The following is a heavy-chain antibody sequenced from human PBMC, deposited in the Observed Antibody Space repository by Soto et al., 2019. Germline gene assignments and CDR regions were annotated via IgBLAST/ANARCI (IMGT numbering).Heavy chain of an antibody. V-gene: IGHV3-23*01. CDR3: AKAPITIFGVVITTTYYFDY. CDR2: ISGSGGST. CDR1: GFTFSSYA. J-gene: IGHJ4*02. Sequence: GGSLRLSCAASGFTFSSYAMSWVRQAPGKGLEWVSAISGSGGSTYYADSVKGRFTISRDNSKNTLYLQMNSLRAEDTAVYYCAKAPITIFGVVITTTYYFDYWGQGTLVTVSS. D-gene: IGHD3-3*01.